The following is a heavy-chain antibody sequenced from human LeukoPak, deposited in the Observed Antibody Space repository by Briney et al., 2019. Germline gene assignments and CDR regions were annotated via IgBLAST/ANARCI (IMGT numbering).Heavy chain of an antibody. CDR2: ISGSGGST. V-gene: IGHV3-23*01. D-gene: IGHD2-2*01. Sequence: TGGSLRLSCAVSGLTFSYNGMSWVRQAPGKGLEWVSGISGSGGSTYYADSVKGRFTISRDNSKNTLYLQMNSLRAEDTAVYYCAKTHEDIVVVPAAHFDSWGQGSLVTVSS. CDR3: AKTHEDIVVVPAAHFDS. CDR1: GLTFSYNG. J-gene: IGHJ4*02.